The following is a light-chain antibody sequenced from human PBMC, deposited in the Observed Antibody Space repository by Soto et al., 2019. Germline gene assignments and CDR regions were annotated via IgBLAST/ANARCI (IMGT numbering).Light chain of an antibody. CDR1: QSVGTS. CDR2: GAS. Sequence: EIVMTQSPATLSVSPGERATLSCGASQSVGTSLAWYQQKPGQAPRLLIYGASNRATGIPDRFSGSGSGTDFTLTISKLEPEDFAVYHCQQYGGSPRTFGQGTKVDIK. J-gene: IGKJ1*01. V-gene: IGKV3-20*01. CDR3: QQYGGSPRT.